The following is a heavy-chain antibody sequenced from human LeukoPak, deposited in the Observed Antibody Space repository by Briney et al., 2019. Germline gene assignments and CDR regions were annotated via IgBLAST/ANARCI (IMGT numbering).Heavy chain of an antibody. V-gene: IGHV7-4-1*02. J-gene: IGHJ4*02. CDR3: ARDPTRSPGGGFFSPLGY. D-gene: IGHD3-22*01. CDR2: INTNTATP. CDR1: GSSFRRST. Sequence: GASVKVSCKASGSSFRRSTISWVRQAPGQGLEWMGWINTNTATPMYAQGFSGRFVFSLDVSDSTAYLHINSLEAGDTAVYYCARDPTRSPGGGFFSPLGYWGQGSLVTVSS.